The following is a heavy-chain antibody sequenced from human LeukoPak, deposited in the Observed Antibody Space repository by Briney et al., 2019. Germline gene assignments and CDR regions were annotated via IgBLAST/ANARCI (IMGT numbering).Heavy chain of an antibody. V-gene: IGHV4-39*01. CDR3: ARRPIVGATRPYLH. J-gene: IGHJ4*02. Sequence: SETLSLTCTVSGVSISSSNSYWGWIRQPPGTGLEWIGSIYYSGNTYYNASLKSQVSISIDTSKNQFSLRLTSVTAADTAVYYCARRPIVGATRPYLHWGQGTLVTVSS. D-gene: IGHD1-26*01. CDR1: GVSISSSNSY. CDR2: IYYSGNT.